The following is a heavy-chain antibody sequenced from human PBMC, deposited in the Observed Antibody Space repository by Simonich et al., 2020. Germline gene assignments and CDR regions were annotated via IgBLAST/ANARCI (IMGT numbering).Heavy chain of an antibody. V-gene: IGHV3-74*01. CDR3: ANSWGSGAFDI. J-gene: IGHJ3*02. CDR1: GFTFSSYW. D-gene: IGHD7-27*01. CDR2: SNSDGSST. Sequence: EVQLVESGGGLVQPGGSLRLSCAASGFTFSSYWMHWVRQAPGKGLVGVSRSNSDGSSTSYADSVKGRFTISRDNAKNTLYLQMNSLRAEDTAVYYCANSWGSGAFDIWGQGTMVTVSS.